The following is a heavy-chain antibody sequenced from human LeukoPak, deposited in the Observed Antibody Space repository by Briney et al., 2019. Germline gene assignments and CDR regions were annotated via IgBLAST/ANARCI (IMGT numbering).Heavy chain of an antibody. J-gene: IGHJ6*02. V-gene: IGHV1-46*01. Sequence: ASVKVSCKASGYTFTSYYMHWVRQAPGQGLEWMGIINPSGGSTSYAQKFQGRVTMTRDTSTSTVYMELSSLRSEDTVVYYCARVGSWYPDYYYYGMDVWGQGTAVTVSS. CDR1: GYTFTSYY. CDR2: INPSGGST. CDR3: ARVGSWYPDYYYYGMDV. D-gene: IGHD6-13*01.